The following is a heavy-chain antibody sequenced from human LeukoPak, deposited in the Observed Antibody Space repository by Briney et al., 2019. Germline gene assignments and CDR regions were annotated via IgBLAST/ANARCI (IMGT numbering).Heavy chain of an antibody. CDR1: GGSFSGYY. CDR2: INHSGST. V-gene: IGHV4-34*01. CDR3: ARKEFGVVIPGYYYYYMDV. Sequence: SETLSLTCAVYGGSFSGYYWSWIRQPPGKGLEWIGEINHSGSTNYNPSLKSQVTISVDTSKNQFSLKLSSVTAADTAVYYCARKEFGVVIPGYYYYYMDVWGKGTTVTVSS. J-gene: IGHJ6*03. D-gene: IGHD3-3*01.